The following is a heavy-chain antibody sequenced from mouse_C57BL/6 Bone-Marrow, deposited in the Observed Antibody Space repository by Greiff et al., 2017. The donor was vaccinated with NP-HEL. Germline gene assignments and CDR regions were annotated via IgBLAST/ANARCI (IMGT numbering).Heavy chain of an antibody. Sequence: QVQLQQSGAELVKPGASVKLSCKASGYTFTEYTIHWVKQRPGQGLEWIGWFYPGSGSIKYHEKFKDKATLTADKSSSTAYMELSRLTSEDSAVYVCARDEEEGLNGYWYFDVWGTGTTVTVSS. CDR1: GYTFTEYT. D-gene: IGHD1-1*02. V-gene: IGHV1-62-2*01. J-gene: IGHJ1*03. CDR3: ARDEEEGLNGYWYFDV. CDR2: FYPGSGSI.